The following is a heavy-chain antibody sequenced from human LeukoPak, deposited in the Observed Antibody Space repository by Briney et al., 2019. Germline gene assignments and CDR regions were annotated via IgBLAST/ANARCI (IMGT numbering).Heavy chain of an antibody. D-gene: IGHD5-12*01. CDR3: ARAVDIVATTPFDL. V-gene: IGHV3-66*01. Sequence: GGSLRLSCAASGFTVSSNYMTWVRQAPGKGLEWVSVLYTGGTTYYADSVKGRFTISRDNSKNTVYLDMNSLRAEDAAVYYCARAVDIVATTPFDLWGQGTMVTVSS. J-gene: IGHJ3*01. CDR1: GFTVSSNY. CDR2: LYTGGTT.